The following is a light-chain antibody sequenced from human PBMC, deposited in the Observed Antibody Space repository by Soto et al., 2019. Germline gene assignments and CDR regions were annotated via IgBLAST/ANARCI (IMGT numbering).Light chain of an antibody. V-gene: IGLV2-11*01. CDR3: CLYAGSYTWV. J-gene: IGLJ3*02. CDR2: DVN. CDR1: SSDVGNYNY. Sequence: QSALTQPRSMSGSPGQSVTISCTGTSSDVGNYNYVSWYQQHPGKAPKVMIYDVNKWPSGVPDRFSGSKSGNTASLTISGLQAEDQADYYCCLYAGSYTWVFGGGTKLTVL.